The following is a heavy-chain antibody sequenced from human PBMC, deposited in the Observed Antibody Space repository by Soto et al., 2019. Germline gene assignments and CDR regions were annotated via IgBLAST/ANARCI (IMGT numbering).Heavy chain of an antibody. CDR3: VRLWFGVNIINFDY. CDR1: GVSISSSSHY. CDR2: IYYSGST. V-gene: IGHV4-39*01. D-gene: IGHD3-10*01. J-gene: IGHJ4*02. Sequence: QLQLQESGPGLVKPSETLSLTCTVSGVSISSSSHYWGWVRQPPGRVLEWIGTIYYSGSTYYNPSLKSRLFTSVDTSKNQFSLKVSSVTAADTAVYYCVRLWFGVNIINFDYWGQGALVTVSS.